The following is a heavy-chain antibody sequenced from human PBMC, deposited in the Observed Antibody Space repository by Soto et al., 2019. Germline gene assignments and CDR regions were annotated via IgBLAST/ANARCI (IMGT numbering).Heavy chain of an antibody. J-gene: IGHJ6*02. CDR3: VQSRCGGDCLQSYSSHSYYGLDV. D-gene: IGHD2-21*02. V-gene: IGHV2-5*02. Sequence: QITLKESGPTLVKPTQTLTLTCTFSGLSLSTTGVGVGWIRQPPGKALEWLALIYWDDDKRYSPSLKSRLTITKDTSKNQEVLTMTNMDPVDTATYSCVQSRCGGDCLQSYSSHSYYGLDVWGQGTTVTVSS. CDR2: IYWDDDK. CDR1: GLSLSTTGVG.